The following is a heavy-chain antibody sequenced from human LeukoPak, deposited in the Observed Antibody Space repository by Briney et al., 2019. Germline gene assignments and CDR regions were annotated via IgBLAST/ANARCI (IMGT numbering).Heavy chain of an antibody. V-gene: IGHV3-30*02. D-gene: IGHD2/OR15-2a*01. CDR2: IRYDGSNK. CDR3: AKDNTTSVTYYYYGMDV. CDR1: GFTFSSYG. Sequence: GGSLRLSCAASGFTFSSYGMHWVRQAPGKGLGWVAFIRYDGSNKYYADSVKGRFTISRDNSKNTLYLQMNSLRADDTAVYYCAKDNTTSVTYYYYGMDVWGQGTTVTVSS. J-gene: IGHJ6*02.